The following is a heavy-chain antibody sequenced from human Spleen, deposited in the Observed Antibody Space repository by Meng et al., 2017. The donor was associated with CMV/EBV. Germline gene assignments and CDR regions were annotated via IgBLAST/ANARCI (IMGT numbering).Heavy chain of an antibody. D-gene: IGHD5-24*01. CDR3: AREGYGHNDFGAFDI. J-gene: IGHJ3*02. CDR1: GFTVSSNY. V-gene: IGHV3-53*01. CDR2: IYSGGST. Sequence: GESLKISCAASGFTVSSNYMSWVRQAPGKGLEWVSVIYSGGSTCYADSVKGRCTISRDTSKNTLYLQVNTLRAEDTAVYYCAREGYGHNDFGAFDIWGQGTMVTVSS.